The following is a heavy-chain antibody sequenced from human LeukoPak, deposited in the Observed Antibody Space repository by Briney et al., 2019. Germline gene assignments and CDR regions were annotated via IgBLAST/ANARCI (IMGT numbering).Heavy chain of an antibody. V-gene: IGHV1-2*02. CDR2: INPNSGGT. CDR1: RYTFTGYY. J-gene: IGHJ4*02. Sequence: GASVKVSCKASRYTFTGYYMHWLRQAPGQGLEWMGWINPNSGGTNYAQKFQGRVTMTRDTSISTAYMELSRLRSDDTAVYYCASPRAIYDYVWGSYRYGLDYWGQGTLVTVSS. D-gene: IGHD3-16*02. CDR3: ASPRAIYDYVWGSYRYGLDY.